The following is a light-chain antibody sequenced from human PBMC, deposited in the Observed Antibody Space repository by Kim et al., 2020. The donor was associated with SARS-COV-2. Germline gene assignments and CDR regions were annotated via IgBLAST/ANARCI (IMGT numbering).Light chain of an antibody. CDR2: GAS. J-gene: IGKJ2*01. CDR1: ETISTS. CDR3: QQYYNLYT. V-gene: IGKV3D-15*01. Sequence: PGESATLSCRASETISTSLAWYQQRSGHVPRLLIHGASTRAAGVPSRFTGRGSGTEFTLTINSLQSEDFAVYYCQQYYNLYTFGQGTKLEIK.